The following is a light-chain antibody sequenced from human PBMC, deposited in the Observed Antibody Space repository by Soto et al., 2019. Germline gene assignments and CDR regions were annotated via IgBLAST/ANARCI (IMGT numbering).Light chain of an antibody. CDR3: QQANSFPIT. Sequence: DIQMTQSPSSVSASVGDRVTITCRASQGITNRLAWYQQKPGKAPKLLIYEASSLQSGVPSRISGSGSGTDFTLTISSLQPEDSATYYCQQANSFPITFGQWTRLEIK. J-gene: IGKJ5*01. CDR2: EAS. V-gene: IGKV1D-12*01. CDR1: QGITNR.